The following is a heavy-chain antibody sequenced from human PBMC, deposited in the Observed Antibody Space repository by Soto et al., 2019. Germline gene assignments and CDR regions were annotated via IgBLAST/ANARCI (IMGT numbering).Heavy chain of an antibody. CDR3: ARGRYCSSTSCYSPYYYYYYMDV. D-gene: IGHD2-2*01. CDR2: IWYDGSNK. CDR1: GFTFSSYG. V-gene: IGHV3-33*01. Sequence: QVQLVESGGGVVQPGRSLRLSCAASGFTFSSYGMHWVRQAPGKGLEWVAVIWYDGSNKYYADSVKGRFTISRDNSKNTLYLQMNSLRAEDTAVYYCARGRYCSSTSCYSPYYYYYYMDVWGKGTTVTVSS. J-gene: IGHJ6*03.